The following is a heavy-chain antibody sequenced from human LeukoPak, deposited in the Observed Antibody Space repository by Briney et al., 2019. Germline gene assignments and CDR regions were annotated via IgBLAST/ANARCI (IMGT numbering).Heavy chain of an antibody. CDR2: IYHSGST. Sequence: PSETLSLTCTVSGYSISSGYYWGWIRQPPGKGLEWIGSIYHSGSTYYNPSLKSRVTISVDTSKNQFSLKLSSVTAADTAVYYCARGLRAYYYYMDVWGKGTTVTVSS. V-gene: IGHV4-38-2*02. CDR1: GYSISSGYY. CDR3: ARGLRAYYYYMDV. J-gene: IGHJ6*03.